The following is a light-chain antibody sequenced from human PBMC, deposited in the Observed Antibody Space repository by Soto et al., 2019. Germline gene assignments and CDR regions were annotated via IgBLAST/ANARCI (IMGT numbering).Light chain of an antibody. V-gene: IGKV3-15*01. CDR2: GIS. CDR1: QSLTSY. CDR3: QQRSNWPPTWT. J-gene: IGKJ1*01. Sequence: EMVMTQSPATLSVSPGETATLSCRASQSLTSYLAWYQQKPDQAPRLLIYGISTRATDIPARFSGSGSGTEFTLTISSLQSEDFAVYYCQQRSNWPPTWTFGQGTKVDIK.